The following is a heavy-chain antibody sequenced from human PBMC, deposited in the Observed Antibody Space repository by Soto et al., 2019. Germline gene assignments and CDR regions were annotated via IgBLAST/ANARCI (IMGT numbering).Heavy chain of an antibody. CDR3: ARDQVLWFGELSQFLDY. J-gene: IGHJ4*02. CDR1: GFTFSSYA. V-gene: IGHV3-30-3*01. D-gene: IGHD3-10*01. Sequence: QVQLVESGGGVVQPGRSLRLSCAASGFTFSSYAMHWVHQAPGKGLEWVAVISYDGSNKYYADSVKGRFTISRDNSKNTLYLQMNSLRAEDTAVYYCARDQVLWFGELSQFLDYWGQGTLVTVSS. CDR2: ISYDGSNK.